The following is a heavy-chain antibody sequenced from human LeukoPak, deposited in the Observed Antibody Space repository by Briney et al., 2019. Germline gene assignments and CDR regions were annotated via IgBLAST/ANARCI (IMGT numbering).Heavy chain of an antibody. Sequence: PSETLSLTCAVYGGSFSGYYWSWIRQPPGKGLEWIGEINHSGSTNYNPSLKSRVTISVDTSKNQFSLKLSSVTAADTAVYYCARDSTMVRGPRAVYNWFDPWGQGTLVTVSS. J-gene: IGHJ5*02. CDR3: ARDSTMVRGPRAVYNWFDP. D-gene: IGHD3-10*01. V-gene: IGHV4-34*01. CDR2: INHSGST. CDR1: GGSFSGYY.